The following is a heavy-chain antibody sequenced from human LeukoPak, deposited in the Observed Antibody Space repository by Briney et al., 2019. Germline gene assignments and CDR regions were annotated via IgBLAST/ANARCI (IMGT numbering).Heavy chain of an antibody. Sequence: ASVKVSCKASGYTFTSYGISWVRQAPGQGLEWMGWISAYNGNTNYAQKLQGRVTMTTDTSTSTAYMELRSLRSDDTAAYYCARDGFDYSISNWFDPWGREPWSPSPQ. CDR3: ARDGFDYSISNWFDP. J-gene: IGHJ5*02. D-gene: IGHD4-11*01. V-gene: IGHV1-18*01. CDR1: GYTFTSYG. CDR2: ISAYNGNT.